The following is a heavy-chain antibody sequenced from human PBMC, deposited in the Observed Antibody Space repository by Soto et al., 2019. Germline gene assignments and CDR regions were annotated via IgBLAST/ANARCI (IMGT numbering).Heavy chain of an antibody. J-gene: IGHJ4*02. CDR1: GGSISSSSYY. V-gene: IGHV4-39*01. CDR2: IYYSGST. CDR3: PRRDRKDRTVTLDY. Sequence: PSETLSLTCTVSGGSISSSSYYWGWIRQPPGKGLEWIGSIYYSGSTYYNPSLKSRVTISVDTSKNQFSLKLSSVTAADTAVYFCPRRDRKDRTVTLDYRGQGTLVPVSS. D-gene: IGHD4-17*01.